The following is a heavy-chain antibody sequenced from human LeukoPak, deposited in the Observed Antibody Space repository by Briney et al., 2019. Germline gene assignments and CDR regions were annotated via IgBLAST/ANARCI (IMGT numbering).Heavy chain of an antibody. J-gene: IGHJ5*02. Sequence: SETLSPACTVSGGSISSYYWSWIRQPAGKGLEWIGRIYTSGSTNYNPSLKSRVTMSVDTSKNQFSLKLSSVTAADTAVYYCARDLLKDDDYGDPPANWFDPWGQGTLVTVSS. D-gene: IGHD4-17*01. CDR1: GGSISSYY. V-gene: IGHV4-4*07. CDR2: IYTSGST. CDR3: ARDLLKDDDYGDPPANWFDP.